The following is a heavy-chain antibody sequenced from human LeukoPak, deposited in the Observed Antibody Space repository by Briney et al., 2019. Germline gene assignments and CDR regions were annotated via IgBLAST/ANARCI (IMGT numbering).Heavy chain of an antibody. J-gene: IGHJ4*02. V-gene: IGHV3-53*01. D-gene: IGHD5-18*01. CDR2: ISSGGYT. CDR1: GFTVSSNY. Sequence: GGSLRLSCAASGFTVSSNYMTWVRQAPGKGLEWVSLISSGGYTYYADSVKGRFTISRDNSKNTLYLQMNSLRAEDTAVYYCAKDASPGIQLWLFDYWGQGTLVTVSS. CDR3: AKDASPGIQLWLFDY.